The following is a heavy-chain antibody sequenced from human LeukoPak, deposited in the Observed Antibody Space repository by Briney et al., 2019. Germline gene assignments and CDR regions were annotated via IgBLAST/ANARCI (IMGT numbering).Heavy chain of an antibody. D-gene: IGHD6-19*01. V-gene: IGHV3-48*03. CDR2: ISSSGSTI. J-gene: IGHJ4*02. CDR1: GFTFSSYE. CDR3: AREDSPVAGTLDY. Sequence: GGSLRLSCAASGFTFSSYEMNWVRQAPGKGLEWVSYISSSGSTIYYADSVKGRFTISRDNAKNSLYLQMNSLRAEDTAVYYCAREDSPVAGTLDYWGQGTLVTVSS.